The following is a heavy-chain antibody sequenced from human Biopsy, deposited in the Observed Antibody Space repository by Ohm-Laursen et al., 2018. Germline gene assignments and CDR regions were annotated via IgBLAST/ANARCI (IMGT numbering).Heavy chain of an antibody. Sequence: TQTLTLTYSFSGFSLSARGMCVSWIRQAPGKALEWLARVDWDDYKDYSASLQTKLSISKDTSHDQVVLTVNNVDPAGTATYYCARTPILIVSAGLVYRHRRHLQGMDVWGQGIAVTVS. CDR3: ARTPILIVSAGLVYRHRRHLQGMDV. D-gene: IGHD6-13*01. J-gene: IGHJ6*02. CDR1: GFSLSARGMC. V-gene: IGHV2-70*11. CDR2: VDWDDYK.